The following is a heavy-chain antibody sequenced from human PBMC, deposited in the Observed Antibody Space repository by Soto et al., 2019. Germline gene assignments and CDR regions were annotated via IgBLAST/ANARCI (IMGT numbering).Heavy chain of an antibody. J-gene: IGHJ4*02. Sequence: PGGSLRLSCAASGFTFSSYEMNWGRQAPGKTLEWVSYISSAGDSSYYADSVKSRFTISRDNAKNSLYLQMNSLRVEDTAVYYCARVYCSTTTCHVQAFDSWGQGTLVTVSS. CDR2: ISSAGDSS. V-gene: IGHV3-48*03. CDR1: GFTFSSYE. CDR3: ARVYCSTTTCHVQAFDS. D-gene: IGHD2-2*01.